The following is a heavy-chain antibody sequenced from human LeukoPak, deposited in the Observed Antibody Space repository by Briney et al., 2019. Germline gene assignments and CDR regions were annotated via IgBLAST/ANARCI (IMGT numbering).Heavy chain of an antibody. CDR1: GGSISTYY. CDR3: ARGSVRGEFDP. V-gene: IGHV4-59*01. CDR2: IYYTGST. Sequence: SETLSLTCTLSGGSISTYYWSWVRQPPGKGLEWIGYIYYTGSTDYNPSLTSRVTMSVDTSKNKSSLKLSSVTAAATAVYSCARGSVRGEFDPWGQGTLVTVSS. J-gene: IGHJ5*02. D-gene: IGHD3-10*01.